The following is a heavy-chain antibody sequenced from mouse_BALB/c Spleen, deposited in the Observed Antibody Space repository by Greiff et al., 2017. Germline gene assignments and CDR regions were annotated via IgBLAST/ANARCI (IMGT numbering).Heavy chain of an antibody. CDR1: GFTFSSYA. D-gene: IGHD1-1*01. J-gene: IGHJ4*01. Sequence: EVMLVESGGGLVKPGGSLKLSCAASGFTFSSYAMSWVRQSPEKRLEWVAEISSGGSYTYYPDTVTGRFTISRDNAKNTLYLEMSSLRSEDTAMYYCARVRTTVVARDAMDYWGQGTSVTVSS. CDR3: ARVRTTVVARDAMDY. V-gene: IGHV5-9-4*01. CDR2: ISSGGSYT.